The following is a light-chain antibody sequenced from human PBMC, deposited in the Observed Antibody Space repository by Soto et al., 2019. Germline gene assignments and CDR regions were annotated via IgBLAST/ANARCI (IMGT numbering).Light chain of an antibody. CDR1: QCISSW. V-gene: IGKV1-12*01. J-gene: IGKJ4*01. CDR3: RQSHSCPRT. Sequence: DIHLPNPPPPVSASLGDKFPITSRASQCISSWLAWYQQRPGKAPRLLIYAASSLQSGVPSRFSGSGSGTDFTLTISGLQPEDFATYYCRQSHSCPRTFGGGTKVDIK. CDR2: AAS.